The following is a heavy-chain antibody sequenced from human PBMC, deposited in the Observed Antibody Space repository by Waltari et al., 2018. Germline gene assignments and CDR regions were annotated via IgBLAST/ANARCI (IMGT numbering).Heavy chain of an antibody. CDR1: GGSFSGYY. CDR2: INHSGST. J-gene: IGHJ3*02. CDR3: ARPTTLEDAFDI. V-gene: IGHV4-34*01. Sequence: QVQLQQWGAGLLKPSETLSLTCAVYGGSFSGYYWSWIRQPPGKGLEWIGEINHSGSTNYNPSLKSRVTISVDTSKNQFSLKLSSVTAADTAVYYCARPTTLEDAFDIWGQGTMVTVSS. D-gene: IGHD1-26*01.